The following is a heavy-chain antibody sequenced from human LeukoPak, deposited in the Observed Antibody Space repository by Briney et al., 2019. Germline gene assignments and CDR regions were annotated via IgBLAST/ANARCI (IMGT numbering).Heavy chain of an antibody. CDR2: IIPILGIA. CDR3: ARDAIVGATCFDY. CDR1: GGTFSSYA. J-gene: IGHJ4*02. Sequence: SVKVSCKASGGTFSSYAISWVRQAPGQGLEWMGRIIPILGIANYAQKFQGRVTIIADKSTSTAYMELRSLRSDDTAVYYCARDAIVGATCFDYWGQGTLVTVSS. D-gene: IGHD1-26*01. V-gene: IGHV1-69*04.